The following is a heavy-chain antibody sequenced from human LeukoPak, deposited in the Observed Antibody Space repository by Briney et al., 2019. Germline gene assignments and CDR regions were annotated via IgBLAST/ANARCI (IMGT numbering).Heavy chain of an antibody. D-gene: IGHD3-10*01. CDR1: GYTFTSYG. J-gene: IGHJ4*02. V-gene: IGHV1-18*01. CDR2: ISAYNGNT. CDR3: AREKPSMMAVWFGEPHPLYFDY. Sequence: ASVKVSCKASGYTFTSYGISWVRHTPGQGLEWRGWISAYNGNTNYAQKLQGRVTMTTDTSTSTAYMELRSLRSDDTAVYYRAREKPSMMAVWFGEPHPLYFDYWGQGTLVTVSS.